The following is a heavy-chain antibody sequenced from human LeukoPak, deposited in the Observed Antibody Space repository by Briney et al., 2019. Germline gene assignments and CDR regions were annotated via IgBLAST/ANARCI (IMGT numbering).Heavy chain of an antibody. CDR1: GFTFSSYE. V-gene: IGHV3-48*03. CDR3: ARVLEAASFDY. Sequence: GGSLRLSCAASGFTFSSYEMNWVRQAPGKGLEWVSYISSSSSTIYYAGSVKGRFTISRDNAKNSLYLQMNSLRAEDTAVYYCARVLEAASFDYWGQGILVTVSS. D-gene: IGHD6-25*01. CDR2: ISSSSSTI. J-gene: IGHJ4*02.